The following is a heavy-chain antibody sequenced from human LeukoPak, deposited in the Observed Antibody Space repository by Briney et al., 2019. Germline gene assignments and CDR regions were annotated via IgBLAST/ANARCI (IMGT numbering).Heavy chain of an antibody. V-gene: IGHV3-23*01. D-gene: IGHD3-3*01. Sequence: GGSLRLSCAASGFTFSSHPRSWVRQAPGRGLEWVSPFSGSGGSTYYADSVKGRFTISRDNSKNTVYLQMSSLRAEDTAVYYCAKKRVRGITIFGVGPFDYWGQGTLVTVSS. J-gene: IGHJ4*02. CDR3: AKKRVRGITIFGVGPFDY. CDR1: GFTFSSHP. CDR2: FSGSGGST.